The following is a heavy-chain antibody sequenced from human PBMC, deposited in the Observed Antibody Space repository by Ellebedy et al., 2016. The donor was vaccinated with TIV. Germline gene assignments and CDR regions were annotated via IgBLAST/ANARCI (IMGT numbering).Heavy chain of an antibody. CDR1: GGTFSSYA. D-gene: IGHD5-18*01. Sequence: SVKVSXXASGGTFSSYAISWVRQAPGQGLEWMGGIIPIFGTANYAQKFQGRVTITADKSTSTAYMELSSLRSEDTAVYYCARDLNHLGYSYGPDWGQGTLVTVSS. V-gene: IGHV1-69*06. CDR3: ARDLNHLGYSYGPD. J-gene: IGHJ4*02. CDR2: IIPIFGTA.